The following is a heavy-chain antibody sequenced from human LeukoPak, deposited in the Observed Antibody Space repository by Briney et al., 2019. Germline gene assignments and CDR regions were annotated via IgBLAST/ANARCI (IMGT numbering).Heavy chain of an antibody. Sequence: PGGSLRLSCAASGFTFSSYWMHWVRQAPGKGLVWVSRINSDGSSTSYADSVKGRFTISRDNAKNTLYLQMNSLRAEDTAVYYCARGSHTYYYDSSGYYYPFDYWGQGTLVTVSS. J-gene: IGHJ4*02. CDR2: INSDGSST. V-gene: IGHV3-74*01. D-gene: IGHD3-22*01. CDR3: ARGSHTYYYDSSGYYYPFDY. CDR1: GFTFSSYW.